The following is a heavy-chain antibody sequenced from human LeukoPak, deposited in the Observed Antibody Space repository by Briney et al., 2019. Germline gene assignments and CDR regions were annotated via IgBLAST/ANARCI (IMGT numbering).Heavy chain of an antibody. V-gene: IGHV4-39*01. J-gene: IGHJ4*02. CDR1: GGSISSSSYY. Sequence: PSETLSLTCTVSGGSISSSSYYWGWIRQPPGKGLEWIGSIYYSGSTYYNPSLKSRVTISVDTSKNQFSLKLSSVTAADTAVYYCATTYSSSWSPFDYWDQGTLVTVSS. CDR3: ATTYSSSWSPFDY. CDR2: IYYSGST. D-gene: IGHD6-13*01.